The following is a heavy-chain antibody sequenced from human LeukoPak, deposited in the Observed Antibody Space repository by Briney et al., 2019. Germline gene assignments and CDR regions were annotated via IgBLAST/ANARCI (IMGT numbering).Heavy chain of an antibody. CDR3: ARPKTYYDFWSGYRKYYFDY. CDR1: GFTFSSYA. Sequence: GGSLRLSCAAPGFTFSSYAMHWVRQAPRKGLEYVSAISSNGGSTYYANSVKGRFTISRDNSKNTLYLQMNSLRAEDTAVYYCARPKTYYDFWSGYRKYYFDYWGQGTLVTVSS. J-gene: IGHJ4*02. V-gene: IGHV3-64*01. D-gene: IGHD3-3*01. CDR2: ISSNGGST.